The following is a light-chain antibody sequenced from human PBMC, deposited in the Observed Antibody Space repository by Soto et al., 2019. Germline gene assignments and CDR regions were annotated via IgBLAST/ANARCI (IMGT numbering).Light chain of an antibody. J-gene: IGKJ3*01. Sequence: EMVLTQSPDTLSFFPGDRATLSCRASQNVGNYLAWYQEKPGQAPRLLISDSSNRATGIPARFSGSGSGTDFALTISGLEPDDFALYFCQQRADWHITFGPGTKVDLK. CDR1: QNVGNY. CDR2: DSS. V-gene: IGKV3-11*01. CDR3: QQRADWHIT.